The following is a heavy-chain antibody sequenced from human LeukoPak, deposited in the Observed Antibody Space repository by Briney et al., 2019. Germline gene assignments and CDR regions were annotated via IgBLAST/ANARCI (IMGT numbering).Heavy chain of an antibody. CDR3: ARDSCSSTSCFTPN. Sequence: ASVKVSCKASGYTFTSYGISWVRQAPGRGLEWMGWISAYNGNTNYARKLQGRVTMTTDTSTSTAYMELRSLRSDDTAVYYCARDSCSSTSCFTPNWGQGTMVTVSS. V-gene: IGHV1-18*01. CDR2: ISAYNGNT. D-gene: IGHD2-2*01. CDR1: GYTFTSYG. J-gene: IGHJ3*01.